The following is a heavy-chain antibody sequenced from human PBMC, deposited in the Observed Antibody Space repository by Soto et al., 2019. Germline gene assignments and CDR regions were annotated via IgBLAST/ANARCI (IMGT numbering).Heavy chain of an antibody. J-gene: IGHJ6*02. Sequence: PGGSLRLSCAASGFTFSSYAMSWVRQAPGKGLEWVSAISGSGGSTYYADSVKGRFTISRGNSKNTLYLQMNSLRAEDTAVYYCAKDPGWELLDYYYYGMDVWGQWTTVSVSS. V-gene: IGHV3-23*01. D-gene: IGHD1-26*01. CDR1: GFTFSSYA. CDR3: AKDPGWELLDYYYYGMDV. CDR2: ISGSGGST.